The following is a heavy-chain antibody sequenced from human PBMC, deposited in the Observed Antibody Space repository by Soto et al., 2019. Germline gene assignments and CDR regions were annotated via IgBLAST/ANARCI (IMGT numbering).Heavy chain of an antibody. J-gene: IGHJ4*02. V-gene: IGHV4-30-4*01. CDR3: ATESGSTYGYFDH. CDR1: GGSVTSDEDY. D-gene: IGHD5-18*01. Sequence: SETLSLTCTVSGGSVTSDEDYWTWIRQSPGKGLEWIGYISNSGSTGYNPSLKTRLSMSVDRSKNQFTLRLTSVTAADTAVYFCATESGSTYGYFDHWGQGTQVT. CDR2: ISNSGST.